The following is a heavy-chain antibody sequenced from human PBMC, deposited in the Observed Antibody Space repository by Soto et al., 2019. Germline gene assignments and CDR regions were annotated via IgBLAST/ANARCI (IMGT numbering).Heavy chain of an antibody. CDR3: ARGPLRGSSSYIDFDY. V-gene: IGHV1-69*01. CDR2: IIPIFGTA. CDR1: GGTFSSYA. Sequence: QVQLVQSGAEVKKPGSSVKVSCKASGGTFSSYAISWVRQAPGQGLEWMGGIIPIFGTANYAQKFQGRVTITADESTSTAYMELGSLRSEDTAVYYCARGPLRGSSSYIDFDYWGQGTLVTVSS. J-gene: IGHJ4*02. D-gene: IGHD6-6*01.